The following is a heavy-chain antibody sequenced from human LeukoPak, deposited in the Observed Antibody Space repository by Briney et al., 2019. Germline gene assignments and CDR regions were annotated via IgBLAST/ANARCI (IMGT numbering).Heavy chain of an antibody. Sequence: SETLSLTCTVSGASISSYYWSRIRQPPGKGLEWIGYIYYTGSTNYNPSLKSRVTISLDTSKNQFSLKLSSVTAADTAVYYCARDRGGSSWYQGDYYYYGMDVWGQGTTVTVSS. CDR1: GASISSYY. D-gene: IGHD6-13*01. J-gene: IGHJ6*02. CDR3: ARDRGGSSWYQGDYYYYGMDV. V-gene: IGHV4-59*01. CDR2: IYYTGST.